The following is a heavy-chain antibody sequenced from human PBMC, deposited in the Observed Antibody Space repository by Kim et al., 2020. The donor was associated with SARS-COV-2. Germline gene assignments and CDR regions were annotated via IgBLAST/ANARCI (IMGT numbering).Heavy chain of an antibody. V-gene: IGHV4-59*01. D-gene: IGHD2-15*01. CDR3: ARVGPVGYYYYGMDV. Sequence: PSLKSRVTISVDTSKSQFSMKLSSVTAADTAVYYCARVGPVGYYYYGMDVWGQGTTVTVSS. J-gene: IGHJ6*02.